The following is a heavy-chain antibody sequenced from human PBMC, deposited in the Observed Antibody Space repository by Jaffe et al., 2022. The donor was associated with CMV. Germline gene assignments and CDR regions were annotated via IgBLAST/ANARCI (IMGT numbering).Heavy chain of an antibody. V-gene: IGHV1-18*04. CDR2: ITTKEGNT. D-gene: IGHD3-9*01. Sequence: QVQLVQSGVEVKKPGASVKVSCKTSGYTFSSYGIAWVRQAPGQGLEWMGWITTKEGNTNYVQNFQDRVTMTADKSTSTVYMDLRSLRSDDTAVYYCARGGYYDILSGYLSWYFDYWGQGTLVIVSS. CDR3: ARGGYYDILSGYLSWYFDY. J-gene: IGHJ4*02. CDR1: GYTFSSYG.